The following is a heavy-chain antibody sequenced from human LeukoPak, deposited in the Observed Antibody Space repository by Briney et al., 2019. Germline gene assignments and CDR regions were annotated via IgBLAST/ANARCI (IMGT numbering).Heavy chain of an antibody. D-gene: IGHD4/OR15-4a*01. CDR2: IYTSGST. J-gene: IGHJ2*01. Sequence: SETLSLTCTVSGGSISSGSYYWSWIRQPAGKGLEWIGRIYTSGSTNYNPSLKSRATLSVDTSKNHFSLRLTSLTAADTAVYYCAGSYGAANWYFHLWGRGTLVTVSS. CDR3: AGSYGAANWYFHL. V-gene: IGHV4-61*02. CDR1: GGSISSGSYY.